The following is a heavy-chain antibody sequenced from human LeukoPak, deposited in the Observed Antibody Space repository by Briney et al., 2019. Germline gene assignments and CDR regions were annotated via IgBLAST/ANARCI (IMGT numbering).Heavy chain of an antibody. CDR3: AREGRVTGYDFDC. CDR2: ITSDESST. D-gene: IGHD5-12*01. Sequence: GGSLRLSCAASGFTFSSHWMHWVRQVPGKGLVWVSRITSDESSTNYADSVKGRFTISRDNAKNTLYLQMNSLRVEDTAVYYCAREGRVTGYDFDCWGQGTLVTVSS. V-gene: IGHV3-74*01. CDR1: GFTFSSHW. J-gene: IGHJ4*02.